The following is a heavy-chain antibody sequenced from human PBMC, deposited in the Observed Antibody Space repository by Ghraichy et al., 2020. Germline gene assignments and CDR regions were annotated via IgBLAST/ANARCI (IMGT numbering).Heavy chain of an antibody. CDR2: IYSGGST. J-gene: IGHJ4*02. Sequence: GGSLRLSCAASGFTVSSNYMSWVRQAPGKGLEWVSVIYSGGSTYYADSVKGRFTISRDNSKNTLYLQMNSLRAEDTAVYYCARGERYRGRFGYFDYWGQGTLVTVSS. CDR3: ARGERYRGRFGYFDY. CDR1: GFTVSSNY. V-gene: IGHV3-66*01. D-gene: IGHD3-10*01.